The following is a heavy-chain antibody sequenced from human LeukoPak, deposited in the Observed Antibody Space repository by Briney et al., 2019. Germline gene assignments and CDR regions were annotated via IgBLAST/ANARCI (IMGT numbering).Heavy chain of an antibody. CDR3: ARDPYYYDSSGRGYMDV. D-gene: IGHD3-22*01. Sequence: GALRLSCAASGFTFYDYGMSWGRQTPRKGVEWGSGINWNGGSTGYADSVKGRFTISRDNAKNSLYLQMNSLRAEDTALYYCARDPYYYDSSGRGYMDVWGKGTTVTASS. V-gene: IGHV3-20*04. J-gene: IGHJ6*03. CDR2: INWNGGST. CDR1: GFTFYDYG.